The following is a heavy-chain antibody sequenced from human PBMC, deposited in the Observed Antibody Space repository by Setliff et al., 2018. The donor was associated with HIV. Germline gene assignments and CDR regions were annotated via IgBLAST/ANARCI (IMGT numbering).Heavy chain of an antibody. CDR2: IFAGGST. J-gene: IGHJ4*02. Sequence: SETLSLTCTVSGGSISAYYWSWIRQPAGKGLEYIGRIFAGGSTNYSPSLKSRVTISLDTSKRQFSLNLISVTAADTAVYYCVRDRRRSYHFDYWGQGTLVTVSS. V-gene: IGHV4-4*07. CDR3: VRDRRRSYHFDY. D-gene: IGHD2-2*01. CDR1: GGSISAYY.